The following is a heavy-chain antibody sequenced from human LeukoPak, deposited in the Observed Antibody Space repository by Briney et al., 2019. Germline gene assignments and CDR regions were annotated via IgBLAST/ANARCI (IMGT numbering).Heavy chain of an antibody. Sequence: QPGGSLRLSCAASGFTFTGYWLHWVRRPPGKGLEWVSVISGSGGSTYYTDSVKGRFTISRDNSKNTLYLQMNSLRAEDTAVYYCAKDVSGSSGWSGMDVWGQGTTVTVSS. CDR2: ISGSGGST. CDR3: AKDVSGSSGWSGMDV. V-gene: IGHV3-23*01. CDR1: GFTFTGYW. J-gene: IGHJ6*02. D-gene: IGHD6-19*01.